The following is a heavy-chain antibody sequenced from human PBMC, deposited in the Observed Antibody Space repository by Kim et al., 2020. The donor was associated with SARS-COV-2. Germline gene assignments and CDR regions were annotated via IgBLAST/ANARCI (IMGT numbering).Heavy chain of an antibody. V-gene: IGHV3-48*03. Sequence: ADSVKGRFTISRDNAKNSLYLQMNSLRAEDTAVYYRARLSSGAAEPSLDYWGQGTLVTVSS. D-gene: IGHD3-10*01. J-gene: IGHJ4*02. CDR3: ARLSSGAAEPSLDY.